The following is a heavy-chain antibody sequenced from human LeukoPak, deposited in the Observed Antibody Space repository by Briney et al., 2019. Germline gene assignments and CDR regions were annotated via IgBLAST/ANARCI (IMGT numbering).Heavy chain of an antibody. CDR1: GFTFSSYG. V-gene: IGHV3-30*02. Sequence: GGSLRLSCAESGFTFSSYGMQWVRQAPGKGLEWVAFIHYDGSNKYYANSVKGRFTISRDNSKNTLYLHMNSLRAEDTAVYYCAKDPIRGVRPYYFSSWGQGTLVTVSS. CDR2: IHYDGSNK. D-gene: IGHD3-10*01. CDR3: AKDPIRGVRPYYFSS. J-gene: IGHJ4*02.